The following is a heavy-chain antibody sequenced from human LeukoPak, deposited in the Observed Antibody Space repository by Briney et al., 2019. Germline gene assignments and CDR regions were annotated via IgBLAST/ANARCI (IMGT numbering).Heavy chain of an antibody. V-gene: IGHV3-43*02. CDR1: GFTFDDYA. Sequence: PGGSLRLSCAASGFTFDDYAMHWVRQAPGKGVEWVSLISGHGGNTYYADSVKGRFTISRDNSRNSLYLQMNSLRTEDTALYYCAKDHRLIVVAYAFDIWGQGTMVTVSS. D-gene: IGHD3-22*01. CDR2: ISGHGGNT. CDR3: AKDHRLIVVAYAFDI. J-gene: IGHJ3*02.